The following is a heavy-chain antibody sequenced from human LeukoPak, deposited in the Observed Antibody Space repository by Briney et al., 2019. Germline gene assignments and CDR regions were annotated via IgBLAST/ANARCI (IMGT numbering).Heavy chain of an antibody. D-gene: IGHD1-26*01. CDR3: ARGLKVGSYYNYVDY. Sequence: PSESLSLTCTVSGRSISSYYWSSIRQPPGKGLEWIGYIYYSGSTNYNPSLKSRVTISVDTSKNQFSLKLSSVTAADTAVYYCARGLKVGSYYNYVDYCGQGTLVTVSS. V-gene: IGHV4-59*01. CDR2: IYYSGST. J-gene: IGHJ4*02. CDR1: GRSISSYY.